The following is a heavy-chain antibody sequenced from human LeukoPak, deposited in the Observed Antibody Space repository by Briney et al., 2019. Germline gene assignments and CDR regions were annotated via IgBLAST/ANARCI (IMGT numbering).Heavy chain of an antibody. CDR2: ISGSGGST. CDR3: AKGQDVLRFLEWPLRAFDI. CDR1: GFTFSSYA. Sequence: GGSLRLSCAASGFTFSSYAMSWVRQAPGKGLEWVSAISGSGGSTYYADSVKGRFTISRDNSKNTLYLQMNSLRAEDTAVYYCAKGQDVLRFLEWPLRAFDIWGQGTMVTVSS. J-gene: IGHJ3*02. V-gene: IGHV3-23*01. D-gene: IGHD3-3*01.